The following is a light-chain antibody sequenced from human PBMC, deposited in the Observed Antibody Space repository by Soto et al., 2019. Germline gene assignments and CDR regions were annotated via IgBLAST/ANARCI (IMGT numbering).Light chain of an antibody. V-gene: IGKV1D-16*01. J-gene: IGKJ1*01. CDR3: QHYNSYSEA. Sequence: DIHMTQSPSSLSASVGDRVIITCRASQDIHNRLGWFQQKSEKARKSLIYRASNLQSGVPSRFSGSGSGTEFTLTISSLQPDDFATYYCQHYNSYSEAFGQGTKVDIK. CDR1: QDIHNR. CDR2: RAS.